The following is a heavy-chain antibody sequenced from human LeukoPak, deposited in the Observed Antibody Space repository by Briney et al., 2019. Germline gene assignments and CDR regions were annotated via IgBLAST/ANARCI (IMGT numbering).Heavy chain of an antibody. CDR1: GYSISSGYY. J-gene: IGHJ4*02. CDR2: IYHSGST. Sequence: PSETLSLTCAVSGYSISSGYYWGWIRQPPGKGLEWIGSIYHSGSTYYNPSLKRRVTISVGTSKNQFSLKLSSVTAADTAVYYCARHSYYYDSSGLPVYYFDYWGQGTLVTVSS. CDR3: ARHSYYYDSSGLPVYYFDY. D-gene: IGHD3-22*01. V-gene: IGHV4-38-2*01.